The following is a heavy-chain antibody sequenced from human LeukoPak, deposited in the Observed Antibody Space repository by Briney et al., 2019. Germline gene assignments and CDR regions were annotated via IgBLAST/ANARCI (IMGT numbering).Heavy chain of an antibody. CDR1: GGSVSGYY. CDR2: IQTSGST. J-gene: IGHJ4*02. V-gene: IGHV4-4*07. D-gene: IGHD3-3*01. Sequence: PSETLSLTCTVSGGSVSGYYWNWIRQPAGKGLEWIGRIQTSGSTNYNPSLKSRVTISVDTSKNQFSLKLSSVTAADTAVYYCARHGYYDFWSGYKWGQGTLVTVSS. CDR3: ARHGYYDFWSGYK.